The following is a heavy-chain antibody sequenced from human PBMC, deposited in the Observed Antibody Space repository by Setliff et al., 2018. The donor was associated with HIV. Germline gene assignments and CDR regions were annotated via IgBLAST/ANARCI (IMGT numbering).Heavy chain of an antibody. V-gene: IGHV5-51*01. CDR2: IYPGDSDT. J-gene: IGHJ4*02. CDR1: GYTFTSYW. CDR3: ARRASKASLDY. Sequence: GESLKISCKGSGYTFTSYWIGWVRQMPGKGLEWMGIIYPGDSDTRYSPSFQGRVTISADKSINTAYPQWSSLQASDTAMYYCARRASKASLDYWGQGTLVTVSS.